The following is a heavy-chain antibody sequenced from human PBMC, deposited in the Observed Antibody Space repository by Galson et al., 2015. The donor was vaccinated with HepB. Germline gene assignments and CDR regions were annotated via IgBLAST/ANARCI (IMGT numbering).Heavy chain of an antibody. CDR2: INPNSGGT. Sequence: SVKVSCKASGSTFTGYYMHWVRQAPGQGLEWMGWINPNSGGTNYAQKFQGRVTMTRDTSISTAYMELSRLRSDDTAVYYCARDQGYDISGYYHGWGQGTLVTVSS. V-gene: IGHV1-2*02. CDR3: ARDQGYDISGYYHG. J-gene: IGHJ4*02. CDR1: GSTFTGYY. D-gene: IGHD3-22*01.